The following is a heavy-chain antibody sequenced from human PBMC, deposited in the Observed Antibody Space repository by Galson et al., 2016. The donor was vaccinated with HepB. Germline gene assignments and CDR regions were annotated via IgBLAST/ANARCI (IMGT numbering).Heavy chain of an antibody. V-gene: IGHV3-23*01. Sequence: SLRLSCAASGFTFSNYAMSWVRQAPGKGLEWVSAISAGGGSTYYADSVKGRFTISRDNSKNTLYLQMNSLRAEDTAVYYCAKEGRDILTGYYNGDAFDIWGQGTMVTVSS. D-gene: IGHD3-9*01. J-gene: IGHJ3*02. CDR1: GFTFSNYA. CDR3: AKEGRDILTGYYNGDAFDI. CDR2: ISAGGGST.